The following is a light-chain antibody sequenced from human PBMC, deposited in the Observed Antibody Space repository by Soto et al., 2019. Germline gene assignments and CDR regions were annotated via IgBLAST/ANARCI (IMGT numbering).Light chain of an antibody. Sequence: QLVLTQPPSVSGAPGQRVTISCTGSSSNIGAGYNVHWYQQLPGTAPKLLIYGNISRPSGVPDRFSGSKSGTSASLAITGLQAEDEADYYCQSYDSSLSVVFGGGTKLTVL. V-gene: IGLV1-40*01. CDR2: GNI. CDR3: QSYDSSLSVV. J-gene: IGLJ2*01. CDR1: SSNIGAGYN.